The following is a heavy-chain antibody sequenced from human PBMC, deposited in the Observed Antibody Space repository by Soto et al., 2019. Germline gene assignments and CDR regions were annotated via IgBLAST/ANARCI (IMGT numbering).Heavy chain of an antibody. Sequence: RASVKVSCKASGGTFSSYAISWVRQAPGQGLEWMGGIIPIFGTANYAQKFHGRVTITPDESTSTAYMELSSLRSEDTAVYFYARAYYDSSGYPPFWFDPWGQGTLVTVSS. CDR3: ARAYYDSSGYPPFWFDP. J-gene: IGHJ5*02. CDR2: IIPIFGTA. V-gene: IGHV1-69*13. CDR1: GGTFSSYA. D-gene: IGHD3-22*01.